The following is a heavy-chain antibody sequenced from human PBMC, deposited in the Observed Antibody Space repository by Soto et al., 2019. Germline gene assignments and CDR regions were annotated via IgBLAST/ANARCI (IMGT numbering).Heavy chain of an antibody. V-gene: IGHV3-13*01. Sequence: PGGSLRLSCAASAFTFSNYDMHWVRQATGKGLEWVSAIGTAGDTYYPGSVKGRFTISRENAKNSLYLQMDSLRAGDTAVYYCARSPPLTNYYYYSYMDVWGKGTTVTVSS. CDR2: IGTAGDT. D-gene: IGHD7-27*01. J-gene: IGHJ6*03. CDR3: ARSPPLTNYYYYSYMDV. CDR1: AFTFSNYD.